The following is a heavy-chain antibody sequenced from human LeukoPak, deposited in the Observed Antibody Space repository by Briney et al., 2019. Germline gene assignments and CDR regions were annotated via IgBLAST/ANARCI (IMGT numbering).Heavy chain of an antibody. V-gene: IGHV4-59*08. J-gene: IGHJ6*02. CDR3: ASRSEQLVNGYYYYGMDV. Sequence: SETLSLTCTVSGGSISSYYWSWIRQPPGKGLEWIGYIYYSGSTNYNPSLKSRVTISVDTSKNQFSLKLSSVTAADTAVYYCASRSEQLVNGYYYYGMDVWGQGTTVTVSS. CDR1: GGSISSYY. CDR2: IYYSGST. D-gene: IGHD6-13*01.